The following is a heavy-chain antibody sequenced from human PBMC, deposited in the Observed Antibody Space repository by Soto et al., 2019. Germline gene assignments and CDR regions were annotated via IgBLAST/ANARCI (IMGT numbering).Heavy chain of an antibody. CDR2: ISAYNGNT. Sequence: QVQLVQSGAEVKKPGASVKVSCKASGYTFTNFGISWVRQAPGQGLECMGWISAYNGNTNYAQNFQGRATMTTDTSTSRAYMELRSPGSDDTAMYYCARGGTPIAYWGQGTLVTVSS. V-gene: IGHV1-18*01. CDR3: ARGGTPIAY. J-gene: IGHJ4*02. D-gene: IGHD3-16*01. CDR1: GYTFTNFG.